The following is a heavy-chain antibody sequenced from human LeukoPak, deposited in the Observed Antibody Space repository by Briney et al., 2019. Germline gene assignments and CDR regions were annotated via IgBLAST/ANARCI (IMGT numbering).Heavy chain of an antibody. CDR1: GFAFDNYA. V-gene: IGHV3-9*01. CDR3: ARAYKDRSLAGKKEFFQH. CDR2: ISWNSGTI. Sequence: GGSLRLSCAASGFAFDNYAMNWVRQVPGKGLEWISLISWNSGTIGYADSVKGRFTISRDNANNFLYLQMNSLRAEDTALYYCARAYKDRSLAGKKEFFQHWGQGTLVTVSS. J-gene: IGHJ1*01. D-gene: IGHD6-19*01.